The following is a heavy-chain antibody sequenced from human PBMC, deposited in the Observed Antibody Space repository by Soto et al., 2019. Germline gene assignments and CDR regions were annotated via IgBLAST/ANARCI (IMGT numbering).Heavy chain of an antibody. CDR2: VYNSGRP. CDR3: ASVVSSIPGRRYSFDI. Sequence: YYWSDVRQSLETGLEWIGYVYNSGRPNSNPSLKSRVTISVDTSKSQFSLKLSSVTAADTAVYYCASVVSSIPGRRYSFDIWGQGTMVTGSS. V-gene: IGHV4-59*01. CDR1: YY. D-gene: IGHD6-6*01. J-gene: IGHJ3*02.